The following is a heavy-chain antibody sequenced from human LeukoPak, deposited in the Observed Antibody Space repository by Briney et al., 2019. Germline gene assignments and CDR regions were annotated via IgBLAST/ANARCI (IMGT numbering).Heavy chain of an antibody. Sequence: ASVKVSCKASGYTFTSYGISWVRQAPGQGLEWMGWISAYNGNTNYAQKLQGRVTMTTDTSTSTAYMELRSLRSDDTAVYYCARDTEYEGYYDSSGYYLNWFDPWGQGTLVTVSS. J-gene: IGHJ5*02. CDR3: ARDTEYEGYYDSSGYYLNWFDP. D-gene: IGHD3-22*01. CDR1: GYTFTSYG. CDR2: ISAYNGNT. V-gene: IGHV1-18*01.